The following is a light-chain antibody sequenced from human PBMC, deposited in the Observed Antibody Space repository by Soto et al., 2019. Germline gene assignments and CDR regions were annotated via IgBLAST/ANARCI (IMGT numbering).Light chain of an antibody. CDR3: SSYTSSGSVV. V-gene: IGLV2-14*01. J-gene: IGLJ2*01. Sequence: QSVLTQPASVSGSPGQSLTISCTGTSSDVGGYNYVSWYQQHPGKAPKLMIYDVSNRPSGVSNRFSGSKSGNTASLTISGLQAEDEADYYCSSYTSSGSVVFGGGTKVTVL. CDR1: SSDVGGYNY. CDR2: DVS.